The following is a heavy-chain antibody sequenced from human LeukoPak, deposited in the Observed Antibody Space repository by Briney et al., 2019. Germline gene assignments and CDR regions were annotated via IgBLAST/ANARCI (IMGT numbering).Heavy chain of an antibody. CDR1: GSSISSSSYY. Sequence: SETLSLTCTVSGSSISSSSYYWGWIRQPPGKGLEWIGSIYYSGSTYYNPSLKSRVTISVDTSKNQFSLKLSSVTAADTAVYYCARQSRWELQDFDYWGQGTLVTVSS. J-gene: IGHJ4*02. CDR2: IYYSGST. D-gene: IGHD1-26*01. V-gene: IGHV4-39*01. CDR3: ARQSRWELQDFDY.